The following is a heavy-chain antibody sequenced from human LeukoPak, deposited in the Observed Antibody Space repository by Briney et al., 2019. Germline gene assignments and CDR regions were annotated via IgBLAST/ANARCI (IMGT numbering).Heavy chain of an antibody. V-gene: IGHV3-48*01. D-gene: IGHD3-10*01. CDR2: ISSSSSTI. CDR1: GLTFSSYS. Sequence: GGSLRLSCAASGLTFSSYSINWVRQAPGKGLEWVSYISSSSSTIYYADSVKGRFTISRDNAKNSLYLQMNSLRAEDTAVYYCARESAFGAFDIWGQGTMVTVSS. J-gene: IGHJ3*02. CDR3: ARESAFGAFDI.